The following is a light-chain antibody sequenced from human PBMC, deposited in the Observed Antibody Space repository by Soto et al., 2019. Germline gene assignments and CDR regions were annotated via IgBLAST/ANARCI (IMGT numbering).Light chain of an antibody. CDR2: DAS. J-gene: IGKJ1*01. Sequence: DIQMTQSPSSLSASKGDRVTITCQASQDITDHLNCYQQKPGKAPKPLISDASNLQTGVPSRFSGSGSGTDFSFAISSLEPEDIATYYCQPYGLLVWTCGQGTKVEIK. CDR1: QDITDH. CDR3: QPYGLLVWT. V-gene: IGKV1-33*01.